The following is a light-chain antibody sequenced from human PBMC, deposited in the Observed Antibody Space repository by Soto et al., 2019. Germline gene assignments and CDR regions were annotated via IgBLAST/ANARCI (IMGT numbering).Light chain of an antibody. CDR2: GAS. CDR1: QSVGAR. J-gene: IGKJ5*01. V-gene: IGKV3-20*01. Sequence: ESLLTQTPDTLCLSPGERATPSGRAAQSVGARLAWYQHKTGQAPRLLISGASSRATGIQDRFTGSGSETSFTLTISRLEPEDFALYYCQHYQSGHPITFGQGTRLGIK. CDR3: QHYQSGHPIT.